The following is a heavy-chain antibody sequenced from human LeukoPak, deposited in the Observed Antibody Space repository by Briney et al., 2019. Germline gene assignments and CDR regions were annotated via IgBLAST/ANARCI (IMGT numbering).Heavy chain of an antibody. Sequence: SETLSLTCTVSGGSISTSSYYWGWIRQPPGKGLEWIGSIYYSGSTYYNPSLKTRVTISLDTSKNQFSLKLSSVTAADTAVYYCARGGIFGVVIYDYRGQGTLVTVSS. CDR3: ARGGIFGVVIYDY. V-gene: IGHV4-39*07. D-gene: IGHD3-3*01. CDR1: GGSISTSSYY. CDR2: IYYSGST. J-gene: IGHJ4*02.